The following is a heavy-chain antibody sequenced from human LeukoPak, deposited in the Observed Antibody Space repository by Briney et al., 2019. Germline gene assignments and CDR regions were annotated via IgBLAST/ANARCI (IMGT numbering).Heavy chain of an antibody. J-gene: IGHJ5*02. V-gene: IGHV3-48*01. CDR1: GFTFSSYS. CDR2: ISSSSTI. Sequence: GGSLRLSCAASGFTFSSYSMNWVRQAPGKGLEWVSYISSSSTIYYADSVKGRFTISRDNAKNSLYLQMNSLRAEDTAVYYCARDLPMWRSSSSNWFDPWGQGTLVTVSS. D-gene: IGHD6-13*01. CDR3: ARDLPMWRSSSSNWFDP.